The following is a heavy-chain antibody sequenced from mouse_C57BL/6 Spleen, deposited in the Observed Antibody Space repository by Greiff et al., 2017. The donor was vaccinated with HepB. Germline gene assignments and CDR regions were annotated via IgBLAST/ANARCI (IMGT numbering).Heavy chain of an antibody. D-gene: IGHD2-1*01. V-gene: IGHV2-5*01. J-gene: IGHJ4*01. CDR2: IWRGGST. CDR1: GFSLTSYG. Sequence: VQLQQSGPGLVQPSQSLSITCTVSGFSLTSYGVHWVRQSPGKGLEWLGVIWRGGSTDYNAAFMSRLSITKDNSKSQVFFKMNSLQADDTAIYYCAKRYGNYVLYAMDYWGQGTSVTVSS. CDR3: AKRYGNYVLYAMDY.